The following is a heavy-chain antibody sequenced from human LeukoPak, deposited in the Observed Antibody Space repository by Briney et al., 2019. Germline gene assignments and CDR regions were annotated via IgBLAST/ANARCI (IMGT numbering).Heavy chain of an antibody. Sequence: PGGSLRLSCAASGFTFSSYWMSWVRQAPGKGLEWVANIKQDGREKYYVDSMKGRFTISRDNAKNSLYLQMNSLRAEDTAVYYCARERDTIFGVVIISGFDYWGQGTLVTVSS. V-gene: IGHV3-7*01. D-gene: IGHD3-3*01. CDR2: IKQDGREK. CDR1: GFTFSSYW. J-gene: IGHJ4*02. CDR3: ARERDTIFGVVIISGFDY.